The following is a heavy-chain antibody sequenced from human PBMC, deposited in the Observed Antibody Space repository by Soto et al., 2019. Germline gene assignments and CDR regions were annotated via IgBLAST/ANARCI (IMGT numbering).Heavy chain of an antibody. J-gene: IGHJ4*02. CDR2: IYPGDSDA. D-gene: IGHD2-2*01. V-gene: IGHV5-51*01. CDR3: ARQISSTSCCDY. CDR1: VFSFTNYW. Sequence: GECLKISCKGSVFSFTNYWIGWVRQMPGKGLEWMGIIYPGDSDARYSPSFQGQVTISADKSISTAYLQWSSLKASDTAMYYCARQISSTSCCDYWGQGTLVTVSS.